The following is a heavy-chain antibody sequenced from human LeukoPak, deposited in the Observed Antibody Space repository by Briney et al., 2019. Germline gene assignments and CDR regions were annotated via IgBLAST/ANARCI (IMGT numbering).Heavy chain of an antibody. CDR2: IYHSGST. J-gene: IGHJ4*02. V-gene: IGHV4-38-2*02. Sequence: SSETLSLTCAVSGYSISSGYYWGWIRQPLGKGLEWIGSIYHSGSTYYNPSLKSRVTISVDTSKNQFSLKLSSVTAADTAVYYCARDQYRDSSGWYFDYWGQGTLVTVSS. D-gene: IGHD6-19*01. CDR1: GYSISSGYY. CDR3: ARDQYRDSSGWYFDY.